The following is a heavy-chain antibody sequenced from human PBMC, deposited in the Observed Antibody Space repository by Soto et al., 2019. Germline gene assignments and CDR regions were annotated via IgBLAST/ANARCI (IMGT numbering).Heavy chain of an antibody. Sequence: GGSLRLSCAASGFTFNSYPMHWVRQAPGKGLEWVAVISYDGRNKYYADSVKGRFIISRDNSKNTLYLQMNSLRAEDTAVYCCARVPLYSSSSRDYYYYGMDVWGQGTTVTVSS. D-gene: IGHD6-6*01. J-gene: IGHJ6*02. CDR2: ISYDGRNK. V-gene: IGHV3-30*04. CDR1: GFTFNSYP. CDR3: ARVPLYSSSSRDYYYYGMDV.